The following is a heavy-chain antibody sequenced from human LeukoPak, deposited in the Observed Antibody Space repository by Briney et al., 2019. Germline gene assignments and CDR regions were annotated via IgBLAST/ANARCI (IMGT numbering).Heavy chain of an antibody. CDR1: VGTFSSYA. CDR2: SIPFFGTA. D-gene: IGHD3-3*01. CDR3: ARADYDFWSGYDNWLDP. V-gene: IGHV1-69*05. J-gene: IGHJ5*02. Sequence: SVKVSFKSSVGTFSSYAISWVRQAPGQGLELVGGSIPFFGTANYAQKFQGRVTINTDESTSTAYMELSGLRSEDTAVYYCARADYDFWSGYDNWLDPWGQGSLVTVSS.